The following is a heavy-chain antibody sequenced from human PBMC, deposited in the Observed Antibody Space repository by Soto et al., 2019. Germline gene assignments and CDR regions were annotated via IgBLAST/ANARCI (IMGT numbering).Heavy chain of an antibody. Sequence: WTWIRQSPGKGLEWIGVINHSGRVNYSPSLKSRVTISLDTSKNQFSLTLSAVTAADTAMYYCSTRAYDTNGYYRFDPWGQGTLVTVSS. J-gene: IGHJ5*01. CDR2: INHSGRV. CDR3: STRAYDTNGYYRFDP. D-gene: IGHD3-22*01. V-gene: IGHV4-34*01.